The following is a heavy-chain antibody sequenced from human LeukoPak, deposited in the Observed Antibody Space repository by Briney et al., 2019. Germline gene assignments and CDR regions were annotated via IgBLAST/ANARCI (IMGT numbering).Heavy chain of an antibody. Sequence: HPGGSLRLSCAASGFTFSRHWMSWIRQAPGKGLEWVSYVSDTGFSTYYADSVKGRFTISRDNAKNSLYLQMDSLRAEDTAVYYCARGLYCSYTSCYLSDPWGQGTLVTVSS. J-gene: IGHJ5*02. D-gene: IGHD2-2*01. V-gene: IGHV3-48*01. CDR1: GFTFSRHW. CDR2: VSDTGFST. CDR3: ARGLYCSYTSCYLSDP.